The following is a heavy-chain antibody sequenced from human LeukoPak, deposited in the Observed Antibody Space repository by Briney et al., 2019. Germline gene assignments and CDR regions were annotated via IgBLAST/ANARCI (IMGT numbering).Heavy chain of an antibody. CDR1: GFTFSSYS. CDR2: FSSSSSYI. Sequence: PGGSLRLSCAASGFTFSSYSMNWVRQAPGEGLEWVSSFSSSSSYIYYADSVKGRFTIPRENAKNTRYLQMNSLRAEDTAVYYCAREEEAGGRNYFDYWGQGTLVTVSS. CDR3: AREEEAGGRNYFDY. J-gene: IGHJ4*02. D-gene: IGHD3-16*01. V-gene: IGHV3-21*01.